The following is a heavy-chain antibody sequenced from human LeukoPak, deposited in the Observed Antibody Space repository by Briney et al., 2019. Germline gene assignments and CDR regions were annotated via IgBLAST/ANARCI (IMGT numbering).Heavy chain of an antibody. CDR3: ARPRLMTAPSDYYYMDV. CDR1: GGSISSGGYY. Sequence: SETLSLTCTVSGGSISSGGYYWSWIRQPPGKGLEWIGYIYHSGSTYYNPSLKSRVTISVDRSKNQFSLKLSSVTAADTAVYYCARPRLMTAPSDYYYMDVWGKGTTVTVSS. V-gene: IGHV4-30-2*01. D-gene: IGHD5-18*01. CDR2: IYHSGST. J-gene: IGHJ6*03.